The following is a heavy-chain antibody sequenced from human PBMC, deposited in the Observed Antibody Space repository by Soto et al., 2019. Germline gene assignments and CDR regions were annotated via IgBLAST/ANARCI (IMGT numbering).Heavy chain of an antibody. V-gene: IGHV4-34*01. CDR2: INHSGST. Sequence: SETLCLTCAVYGGSFSGYYWSWISTPTGKGLEWIGEINHSGSTNYNPSLKSRVTISVDTSKNQFSLKLSSVTAADTAVYYCARGPGYCSGGSCYYYYGMDVWGQGTTVTVSS. J-gene: IGHJ6*02. CDR3: ARGPGYCSGGSCYYYYGMDV. D-gene: IGHD2-15*01. CDR1: GGSFSGYY.